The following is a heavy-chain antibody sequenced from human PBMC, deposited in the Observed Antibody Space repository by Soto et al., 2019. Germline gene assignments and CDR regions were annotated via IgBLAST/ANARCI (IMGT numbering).Heavy chain of an antibody. Sequence: GGSLRLSCAASGFTFSSYAMSWVRQAPGKGLEWVSAISGSGGSTYYADSVKGRFTISRDNSKNTLYLQMNSLRAEDTAVYYCAKDSALVVVAALFDYWGQGTLVTVSS. CDR1: GFTFSSYA. V-gene: IGHV3-23*01. J-gene: IGHJ4*02. CDR3: AKDSALVVVAALFDY. CDR2: ISGSGGST. D-gene: IGHD2-15*01.